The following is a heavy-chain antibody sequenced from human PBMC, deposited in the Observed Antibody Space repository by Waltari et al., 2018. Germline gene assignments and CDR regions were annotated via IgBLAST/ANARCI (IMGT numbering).Heavy chain of an antibody. CDR3: ARQPYSSLDY. J-gene: IGHJ4*02. Sequence: QVQLQESGPGLVKPSETLSLTCAVSGYSISRGYYWGWIRQPPGKGLEWIGSIYHSGSTYYNPSLKSRVTISVDTSKNQFSLKLSSVTAADTAVYYCARQPYSSLDYWGQGTLVTVSS. D-gene: IGHD6-13*01. CDR1: GYSISRGYY. V-gene: IGHV4-38-2*01. CDR2: IYHSGST.